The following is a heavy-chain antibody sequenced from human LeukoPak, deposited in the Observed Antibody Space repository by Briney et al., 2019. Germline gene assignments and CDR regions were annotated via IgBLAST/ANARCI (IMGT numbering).Heavy chain of an antibody. V-gene: IGHV3-21*01. Sequence: GSLRLSCDGSGFTFSSYTMIWVRQAPGKGLEWLTSISSTSSYIYYADYVKGRFTIPRDNAKNSLYLQMNSLTAEDTAVYYCAIGGTVITLYYDSWGQGTLVTVSS. J-gene: IGHJ4*02. CDR3: AIGGTVITLYYDS. D-gene: IGHD4-11*01. CDR1: GFTFSSYT. CDR2: ISSTSSYI.